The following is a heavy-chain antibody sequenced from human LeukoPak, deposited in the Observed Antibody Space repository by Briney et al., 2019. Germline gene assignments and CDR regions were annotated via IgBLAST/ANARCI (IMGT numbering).Heavy chain of an antibody. CDR3: ARGETSSYDY. CDR1: GDSISGYY. J-gene: IGHJ4*02. CDR2: IHSSGTT. V-gene: IGHV4-59*01. Sequence: SETLSLTCTVSGDSISGYYWSWIRQPPGKGLEWIAFIHSSGTTNYNPSLKSRVSISVDTSNNQFSLNVNSVTAADTAVYYCARGETSSYDYWGQGTLVTVSS. D-gene: IGHD2-2*01.